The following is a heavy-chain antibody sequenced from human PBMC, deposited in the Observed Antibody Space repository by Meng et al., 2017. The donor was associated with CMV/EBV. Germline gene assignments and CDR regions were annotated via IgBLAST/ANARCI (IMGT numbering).Heavy chain of an antibody. Sequence: SVKVSCKASGGTFSSYAISWVRQAPGQGLEWMGGIIPIFGTANYAQKFQGRVTITTDESTSTAYMELSSLRSEDTAVYYCTRSGVANFWFDPWGQGTLVTVSS. CDR3: TRSGVANFWFDP. V-gene: IGHV1-69*05. CDR2: IIPIFGTA. D-gene: IGHD1-1*01. J-gene: IGHJ5*02. CDR1: GGTFSSYA.